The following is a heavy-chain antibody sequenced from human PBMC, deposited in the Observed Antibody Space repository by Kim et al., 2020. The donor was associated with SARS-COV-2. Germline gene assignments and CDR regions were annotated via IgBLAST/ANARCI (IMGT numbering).Heavy chain of an antibody. Sequence: SETLSLTCAVSGGSISSSNWWILVRQPPGKGLEWIGEIFHSGSTNYNPSLNSRVTISVDKSKNQFSLKLSSVTAADTAVYFCARYYYDSSGYSYYYYGMDVWGQGTTVTVSS. D-gene: IGHD3-22*01. V-gene: IGHV4-4*02. CDR3: ARYYYDSSGYSYYYYGMDV. CDR1: GGSISSSNW. J-gene: IGHJ6*02. CDR2: IFHSGST.